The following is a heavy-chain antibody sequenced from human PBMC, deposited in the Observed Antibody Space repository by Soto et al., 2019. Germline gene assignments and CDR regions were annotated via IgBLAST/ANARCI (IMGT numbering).Heavy chain of an antibody. D-gene: IGHD2-15*01. CDR3: ARHAYCSGGSCYGQPLVDY. CDR1: GGSISSSSYY. J-gene: IGHJ4*02. V-gene: IGHV4-39*01. CDR2: IYYSGST. Sequence: KASETLSLTCTVSGGSISSSSYYWGWIRQPPGKGLEWIGSIYYSGSTYYNPSLKSRVTISVDTSKNQFSLKLSSVTAADTAVYYCARHAYCSGGSCYGQPLVDYWGQGTLVTVSS.